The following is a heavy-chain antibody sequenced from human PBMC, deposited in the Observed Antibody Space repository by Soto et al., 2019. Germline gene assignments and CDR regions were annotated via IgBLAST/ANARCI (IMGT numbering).Heavy chain of an antibody. D-gene: IGHD2-15*01. CDR1: GVSIHNSHSF. Sequence: PSETLSLTCAVSGVSIHNSHSFWGWIRQPPGKGLEFIGSVYYSGGSHYNPSLKGRVTISVDTSNNQVSLRVNSVTAADTAVYYCGRVVEGATRHTDSDSWGQGTLVTVSS. CDR3: GRVVEGATRHTDSDS. CDR2: VYYSGGS. V-gene: IGHV4-39*02. J-gene: IGHJ5*02.